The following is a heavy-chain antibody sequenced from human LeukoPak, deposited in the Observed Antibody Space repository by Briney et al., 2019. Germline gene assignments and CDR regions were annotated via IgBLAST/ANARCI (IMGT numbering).Heavy chain of an antibody. V-gene: IGHV1-46*01. Sequence: ASVRVSCKASGYTFTGYYMHWVRQAPGQGLEWMGIINPSGGSTSYAQKFQGRVTMTRDMSTSTVYMELSSLRSEDTAVYYCARDYYDSSGYYRFDYWGQGTLVTVSS. CDR3: ARDYYDSSGYYRFDY. CDR2: INPSGGST. CDR1: GYTFTGYY. D-gene: IGHD3-22*01. J-gene: IGHJ4*02.